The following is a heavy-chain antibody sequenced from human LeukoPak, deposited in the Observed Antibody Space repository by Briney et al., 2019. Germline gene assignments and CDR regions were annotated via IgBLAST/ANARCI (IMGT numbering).Heavy chain of an antibody. J-gene: IGHJ4*02. D-gene: IGHD1-26*01. CDR2: ISSSSSTI. CDR1: GFTFSSYS. CDR3: ARSGSYSYVPYYFDY. V-gene: IGHV3-48*01. Sequence: GGSLRLSCAASGFTFSSYSMNWVRQAPGKGLEWVSYISSSSSTIYYADSVKGRFTISRDNAKNSLYLQMNSLRAEDTAVYYCARSGSYSYVPYYFDYWGQGTLVTVSS.